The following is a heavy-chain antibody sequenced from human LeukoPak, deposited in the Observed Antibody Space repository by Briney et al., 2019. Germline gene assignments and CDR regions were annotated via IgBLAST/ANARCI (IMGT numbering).Heavy chain of an antibody. Sequence: ASVKVSCKASGYTFTGYYMHWVRQAPGQGLEWMGWINPNSGATSFAQKFQGRVSMTRDTSISTAYMELSSLRSDDTAVYYCAGADILTAYYTLDFWGQGTLVTVSS. V-gene: IGHV1-2*02. D-gene: IGHD3-9*01. CDR1: GYTFTGYY. CDR2: INPNSGAT. CDR3: AGADILTAYYTLDF. J-gene: IGHJ4*02.